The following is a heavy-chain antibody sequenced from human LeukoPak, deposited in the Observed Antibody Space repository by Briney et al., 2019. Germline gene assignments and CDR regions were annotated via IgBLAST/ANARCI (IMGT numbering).Heavy chain of an antibody. Sequence: GGSLRLSCAGPGFTFSSYEMNWVRQAPGKGLGWVSYIYSNGSTIYYADSVKGRFTISRDNAKNSLYLQMNSLRAEDTAVYYCARGPPGLRYFDWMSGSGDAFDIWGQGTMVTVSS. D-gene: IGHD3-9*01. CDR3: ARGPPGLRYFDWMSGSGDAFDI. CDR1: GFTFSSYE. J-gene: IGHJ3*02. CDR2: IYSNGSTI. V-gene: IGHV3-48*03.